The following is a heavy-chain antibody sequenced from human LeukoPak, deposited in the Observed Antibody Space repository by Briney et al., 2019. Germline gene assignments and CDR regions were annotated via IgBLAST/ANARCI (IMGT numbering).Heavy chain of an antibody. V-gene: IGHV1-69*13. J-gene: IGHJ5*02. Sequence: ASVKVSCKASGGTFSSYAISWVRQAPGQGLEWMGGIIPIFGTANYAQKFQGRVTITADESTSTAYMELSSLRSEDTAVYYCARLIGYCSSTSCYESWFDPWGQGTLVTVSS. D-gene: IGHD2-2*01. CDR1: GGTFSSYA. CDR3: ARLIGYCSSTSCYESWFDP. CDR2: IIPIFGTA.